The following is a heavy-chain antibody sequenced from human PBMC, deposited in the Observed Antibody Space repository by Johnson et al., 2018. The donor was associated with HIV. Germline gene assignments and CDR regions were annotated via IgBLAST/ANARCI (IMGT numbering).Heavy chain of an antibody. CDR1: GFTFSSYA. V-gene: IGHV3-23*04. J-gene: IGHJ3*01. Sequence: EVQLVESGGGVVQPGRSLRLSCAASGFTFSSYAMSWVRQAPGKGLEWVSAISGSGGSTYYADSVKGRFTISRDNSKNTLYLQMNSLRAEDTAVYYCAKDLVLMDFGGAFDVWGQGTRVTVSS. CDR3: AKDLVLMDFGGAFDV. CDR2: ISGSGGST. D-gene: IGHD2-8*01.